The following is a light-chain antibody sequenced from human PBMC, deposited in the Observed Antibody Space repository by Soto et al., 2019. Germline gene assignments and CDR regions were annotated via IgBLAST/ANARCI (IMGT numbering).Light chain of an antibody. CDR2: EVT. Sequence: QSALTQPASVSGSPGQSITISCTGTSSDVGAYNLVSWYQHLPDKAPKLIISEVTNRPSGVSDRFSGSKSGNTASLTISGLQAEDEADYYCASLTTTNFVFGSGNKLTVL. V-gene: IGLV2-14*01. J-gene: IGLJ1*01. CDR3: ASLTTTNFV. CDR1: SSDVGAYNL.